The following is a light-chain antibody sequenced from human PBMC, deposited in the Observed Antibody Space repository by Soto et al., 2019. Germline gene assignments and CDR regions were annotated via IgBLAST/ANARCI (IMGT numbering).Light chain of an antibody. V-gene: IGKV3-20*01. J-gene: IGKJ5*01. Sequence: EIGLTQAPGTLSLSPGERATLSCRASQSVSSTYLAWYQQKPGQAPRLLIYGASSRATGIPDRFSGSGSGTDFTLTISRLEPEDFAVYYCQQYGSAPITFGQGTRLEIK. CDR1: QSVSSTY. CDR2: GAS. CDR3: QQYGSAPIT.